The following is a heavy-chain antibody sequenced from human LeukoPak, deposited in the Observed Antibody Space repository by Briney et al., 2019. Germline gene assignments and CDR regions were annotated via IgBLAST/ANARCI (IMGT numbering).Heavy chain of an antibody. V-gene: IGHV3-23*01. CDR2: ILHNGDST. J-gene: IGHJ4*02. CDR1: GFTCSTYV. D-gene: IGHD6-19*01. CDR3: AKAYSSGWCPFDY. Sequence: GGSLRLSCAASGFTCSTYVMSWVRQAPGKGLEWLSLILHNGDSTYYADSVKGRFTISRDISKNTLNLQMNSLRVEDTAVYYCAKAYSSGWCPFDYWGQGTLVTVSS.